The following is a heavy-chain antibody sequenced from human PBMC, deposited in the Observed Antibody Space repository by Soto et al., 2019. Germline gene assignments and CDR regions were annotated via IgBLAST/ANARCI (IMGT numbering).Heavy chain of an antibody. CDR2: IHYNGNT. CDR3: ARGGYYDTSGQRTLDP. CDR1: GGSISSYF. J-gene: IGHJ5*02. Sequence: PSETLSLTCTVSGGSISSYFWSWIRQPPGKGLGWIGYIHYNGNTNYDPSLKSRVTISLDTSKNHFSLRLNSVTAADTAVYYCARGGYYDTSGQRTLDPWGQGTLVTVSS. D-gene: IGHD3-22*01. V-gene: IGHV4-59*01.